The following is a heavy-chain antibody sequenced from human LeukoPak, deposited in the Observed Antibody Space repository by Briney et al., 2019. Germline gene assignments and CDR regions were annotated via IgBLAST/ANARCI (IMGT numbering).Heavy chain of an antibody. CDR2: MNEDGSGT. Sequence: GRSLRLSCAVSGFSIGSSWMSGVCQTPGEGLEWVADMNEDGSGTYYVDSVKGRFTVSRDNAQNSVYLQMNSLRVEDTGVYYCARDPAWGAIDYWGQGTLVTVSS. D-gene: IGHD7-27*01. J-gene: IGHJ4*02. CDR1: GFSIGSSW. V-gene: IGHV3-7*01. CDR3: ARDPAWGAIDY.